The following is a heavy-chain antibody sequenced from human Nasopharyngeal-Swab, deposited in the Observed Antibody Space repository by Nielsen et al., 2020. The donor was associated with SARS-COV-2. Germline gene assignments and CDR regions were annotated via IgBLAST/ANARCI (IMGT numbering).Heavy chain of an antibody. Sequence: ASVKVSCKASGYTFTSYGISWVRQAPGQGLEWMGWISAYNGNTKYAQKLQGRVTMTTDTSTSTAYMELRSLRSDDTAVYYCARAMGSGPLSDWYYYYGMDVWGQGTTVTVSS. J-gene: IGHJ6*02. CDR1: GYTFTSYG. CDR2: ISAYNGNT. CDR3: ARAMGSGPLSDWYYYYGMDV. D-gene: IGHD6-19*01. V-gene: IGHV1-18*01.